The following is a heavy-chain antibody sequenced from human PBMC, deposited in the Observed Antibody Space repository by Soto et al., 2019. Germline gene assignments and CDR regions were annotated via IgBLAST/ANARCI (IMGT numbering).Heavy chain of an antibody. CDR2: IVVGSGNT. V-gene: IGHV1-58*01. J-gene: IGHJ4*02. D-gene: IGHD1-26*01. CDR3: AADGAYSGSYRPPDY. CDR1: GFTFTSSA. Sequence: SVKVSCKASGFTFTSSAVQWARQARGQRLEWIGWIVVGSGNTNYAQKSQERVTITRDMSTSTAYMELSSLRSEDTAVYYCAADGAYSGSYRPPDYWGQGTLVTVSS.